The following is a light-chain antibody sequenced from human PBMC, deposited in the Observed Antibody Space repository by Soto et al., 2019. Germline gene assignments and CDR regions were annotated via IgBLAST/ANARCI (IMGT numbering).Light chain of an antibody. CDR2: WAS. J-gene: IGKJ3*01. Sequence: DIVMTQSPDSLAVSLGERATINCKSSQSVLYSSNNKNYLAWYQQKPGQPPKLLIYWASTRESGVPDRFSGSGSGTDFTLTISSLQAADVAVYYCQQDYSTPFTFGPGTKVDI. V-gene: IGKV4-1*01. CDR1: QSVLYSSNNKNY. CDR3: QQDYSTPFT.